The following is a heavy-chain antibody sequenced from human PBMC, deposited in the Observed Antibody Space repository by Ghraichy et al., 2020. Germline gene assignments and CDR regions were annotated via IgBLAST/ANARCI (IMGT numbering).Heavy chain of an antibody. J-gene: IGHJ6*02. D-gene: IGHD6-6*01. CDR1: GGSISSSSYY. Sequence: GSLRLSCTVSGGSISSSSYYWGWIRQPPGKGLEWIGSIYYSGSTYYNPSLKSRVTISVDTSKNQFSLKLSSVTAADTAVYYCARRMTGYSSSSLPYYYYYGMDVWGQGTTVTVSS. CDR2: IYYSGST. CDR3: ARRMTGYSSSSLPYYYYYGMDV. V-gene: IGHV4-39*01.